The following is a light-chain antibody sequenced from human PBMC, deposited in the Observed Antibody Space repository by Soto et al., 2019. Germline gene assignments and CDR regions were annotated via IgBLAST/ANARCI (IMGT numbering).Light chain of an antibody. CDR1: QSVSSSY. V-gene: IGKV3D-20*02. CDR3: QQRGNWPWT. J-gene: IGKJ1*01. Sequence: EIVLTQSPGTLSLSPGERATLSCRASQSVSSSYLAWYQQKPGQAPRLLIYGASSRATGIPARFSGSGSGTDFTLTISSLEPEDFAVYYCQQRGNWPWTFGQGTKVDIK. CDR2: GAS.